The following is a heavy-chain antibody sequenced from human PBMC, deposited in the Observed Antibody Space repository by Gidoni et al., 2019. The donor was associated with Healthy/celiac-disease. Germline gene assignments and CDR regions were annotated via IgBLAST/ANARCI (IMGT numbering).Heavy chain of an antibody. CDR1: GFTFSDYY. CDR2: ISSSGSTI. Sequence: QVQLVESGGGLFKPGGSLRLSCAASGFTFSDYYMSLVRQAPGKGLEWVSYISSSGSTIYYADSVKGRFTISRDNAKNSLYLQMNSLRAEDTAVYYCATSNCSGGSCYYYYGMDVWGQGTTVTVSS. CDR3: ATSNCSGGSCYYYYGMDV. J-gene: IGHJ6*02. D-gene: IGHD2-15*01. V-gene: IGHV3-11*01.